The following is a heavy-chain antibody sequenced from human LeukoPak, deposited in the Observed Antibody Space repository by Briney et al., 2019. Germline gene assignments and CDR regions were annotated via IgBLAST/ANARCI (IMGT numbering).Heavy chain of an antibody. D-gene: IGHD5-24*01. CDR3: ARDRRDGYKRYYYYMDV. CDR1: GGSISSSSYY. J-gene: IGHJ6*03. Sequence: SETLPLTCTVSGGSISSSSYYWGWIRQPPGKGLEWIGSIYYSGSTYYNPSLKSRVTISVDTSKNQFSLKLSSVTAADTDVYYCARDRRDGYKRYYYYMDVWGKGTTVTVSS. V-gene: IGHV4-39*07. CDR2: IYYSGST.